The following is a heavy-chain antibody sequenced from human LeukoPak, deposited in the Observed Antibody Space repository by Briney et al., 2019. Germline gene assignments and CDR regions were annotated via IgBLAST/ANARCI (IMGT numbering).Heavy chain of an antibody. D-gene: IGHD3-16*01. CDR3: AKRPGGTPGGYY. V-gene: IGHV3-30-3*02. CDR1: RFTFSNYA. Sequence: PGGSLRLSCAASRFTFSNYAMHWVRQAPGKGLEWVAVISHDGSNKYYADSVKGRFTISRDNSKNTLYPQMNSLRAEDTAVYYCAKRPGGTPGGYYWGQGTLVTVSS. J-gene: IGHJ4*02. CDR2: ISHDGSNK.